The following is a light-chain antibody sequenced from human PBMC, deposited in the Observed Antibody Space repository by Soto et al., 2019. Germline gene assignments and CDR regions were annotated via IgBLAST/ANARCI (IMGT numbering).Light chain of an antibody. CDR1: QSISSY. Sequence: DIQMTQSPSSLSASVGDRVTITCRASQSISSYLNWYQQKLGKAPKLLIYAASNLQSGVPSRFSGSGSMTDFTLTISSLQPEDIATYYCQQTYTTPRTFGHGTKVEIK. J-gene: IGKJ1*01. CDR3: QQTYTTPRT. V-gene: IGKV1-39*01. CDR2: AAS.